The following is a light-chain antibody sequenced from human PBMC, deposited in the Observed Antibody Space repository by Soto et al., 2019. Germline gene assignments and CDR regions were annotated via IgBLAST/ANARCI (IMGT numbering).Light chain of an antibody. V-gene: IGLV2-14*01. Sequence: QSALTQPASVSGSPGQSITISCTGTSSDVGAYNYVSLYQQHPGKAPKLMIYEVSNRPSGVSNRFSGSKSGNTAALTISGLQAEDDGDYYCSSYRSGSTWVFGGGTKLTVL. CDR3: SSYRSGSTWV. J-gene: IGLJ3*02. CDR2: EVS. CDR1: SSDVGAYNY.